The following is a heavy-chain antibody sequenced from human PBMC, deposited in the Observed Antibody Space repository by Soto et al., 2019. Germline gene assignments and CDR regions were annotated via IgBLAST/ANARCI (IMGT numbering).Heavy chain of an antibody. CDR3: ARRNWAGYFEY. D-gene: IGHD3-10*01. V-gene: IGHV4-30-4*01. CDR2: IFHSGGT. CDR1: GVSITSGDYY. J-gene: IGHJ4*02. Sequence: SETLSLTCTVSGVSITSGDYYWSWIRQPPGKGLEWIGYIFHSGGTYFNPSLKSRVTISVDTSKNQLPLKLSSVTAADTAVYYCARRNWAGYFEYWGQGTVVTVSS.